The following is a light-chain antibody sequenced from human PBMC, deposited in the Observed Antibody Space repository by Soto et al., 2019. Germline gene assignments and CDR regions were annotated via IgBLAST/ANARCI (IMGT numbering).Light chain of an antibody. J-gene: IGLJ3*02. CDR2: EVS. CDR3: SSYAGSNILV. V-gene: IGLV2-8*01. CDR1: SSDVGGYNY. Sequence: QSALTQPPSASGSPGQSVTISCTRTSSDVGGYNYVSWYQQHPGKAPKLMIYEVSKRPSGVPDRFSGSKSGNTASLTVSGLQAEDEADYYCSSYAGSNILVFGGGTKVTVL.